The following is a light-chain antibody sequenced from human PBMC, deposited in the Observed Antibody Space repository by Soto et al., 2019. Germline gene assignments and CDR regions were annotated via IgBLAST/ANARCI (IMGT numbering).Light chain of an antibody. CDR3: RQYGSSPIT. CDR1: QSVSNSL. CDR2: GAS. V-gene: IGKV3-20*01. Sequence: EIVLTQSPGTLSLSPGERATLSCRASQSVSNSLAWYQQKTGQAPRLLISGASSRATGIPDRFSGSGSETDFTLTISRLEPEDFALYYCRQYGSSPITFGQGTRLEIK. J-gene: IGKJ5*01.